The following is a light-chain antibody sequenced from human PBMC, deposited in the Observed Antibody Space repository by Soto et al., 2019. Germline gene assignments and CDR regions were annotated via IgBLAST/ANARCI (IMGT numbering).Light chain of an antibody. CDR2: GGS. CDR3: QQYGGSPYT. CDR1: QSVRSNY. Sequence: EIVLTQSPGTLSLSPGERATLSCRASQSVRSNYLAWYQQKPGQAARLLIYGGSSRATGIPDRFSGTGSGTDFTLTISRLEPEDFAVYYCQQYGGSPYTFGQGTKLEIK. V-gene: IGKV3-20*01. J-gene: IGKJ2*01.